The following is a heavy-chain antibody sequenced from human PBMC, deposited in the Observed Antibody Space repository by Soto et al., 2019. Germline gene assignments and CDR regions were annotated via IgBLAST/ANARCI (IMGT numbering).Heavy chain of an antibody. CDR1: GGTFSSYA. D-gene: IGHD6-13*01. CDR2: IIPIFGTA. J-gene: IGHJ6*02. V-gene: IGHV1-69*13. Sequence: VASVKVSCKASGGTFSSYAISRVRQAPGQGLEWMGGIIPIFGTANYAQKFQGRVTITADESTSTAYMELSSLRSEDTAVYYCASYRRIAAAGTRYYYGMDVWGQGTTVTVSS. CDR3: ASYRRIAAAGTRYYYGMDV.